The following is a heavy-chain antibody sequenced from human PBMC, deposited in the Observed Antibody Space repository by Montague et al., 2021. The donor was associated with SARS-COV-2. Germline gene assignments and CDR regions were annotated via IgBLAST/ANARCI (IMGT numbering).Heavy chain of an antibody. V-gene: IGHV3-30*04. CDR2: ISYDATTY. D-gene: IGHD1-26*01. CDR3: ARDNVRGSPDYLDY. J-gene: IGHJ4*02. CDR1: GFTFSSYP. Sequence: SLRLSCAVSGFTFSSYPMHWVRQAPGKGLEWLAVISYDATTYYHADSVRGRFSISRDDSQSTLYLQMHSLRAEDTAMYYCARDNVRGSPDYLDYWGQGTLVTVSS.